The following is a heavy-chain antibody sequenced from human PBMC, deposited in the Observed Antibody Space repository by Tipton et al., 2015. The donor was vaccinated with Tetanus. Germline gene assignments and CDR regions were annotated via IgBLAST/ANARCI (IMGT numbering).Heavy chain of an antibody. Sequence: TLSLTCSVSGGSLFSGSFYWAWIRQPPGKGLEWIGNIYYNGNTYYLSSLKSRVTISADTSKNQFSLSLRSVTAADTAVYYCARQADNWFDHWGQGILVTVSS. CDR2: IYYNGNT. CDR1: GGSLFSGSFY. D-gene: IGHD6-25*01. J-gene: IGHJ5*02. V-gene: IGHV4-39*01. CDR3: ARQADNWFDH.